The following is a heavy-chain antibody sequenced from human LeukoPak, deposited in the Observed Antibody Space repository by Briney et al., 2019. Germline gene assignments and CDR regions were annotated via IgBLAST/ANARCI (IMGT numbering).Heavy chain of an antibody. CDR2: IYYSGST. V-gene: IGHV4-39*01. CDR3: ARLELAAAGNRWFDP. Sequence: PSETLSLTCTVSGDSISSGDYYWPWVPQPPGRGLEWIGSIYYSGSTYYNPSLKSRVTISVDTSKNQFSLRLTSVTAADTAVYYCARLELAAAGNRWFDPWGQGTLVTVSS. J-gene: IGHJ5*02. CDR1: GDSISSGDYY. D-gene: IGHD6-13*01.